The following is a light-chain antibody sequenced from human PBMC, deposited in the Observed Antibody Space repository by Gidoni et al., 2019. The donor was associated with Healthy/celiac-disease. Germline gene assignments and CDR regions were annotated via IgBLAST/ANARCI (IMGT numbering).Light chain of an antibody. CDR3: QQRSNWPYT. Sequence: EIVLTQSPATLSLSRGDRATLTFRASQSVSSYLAWYQQTPGQAPRLLIYDASNRATGIPARFSGSGSGTDFPLTISSLEPEDFAVYYWQQRSNWPYTFGQGTKLEIK. CDR2: DAS. J-gene: IGKJ2*01. CDR1: QSVSSY. V-gene: IGKV3-11*01.